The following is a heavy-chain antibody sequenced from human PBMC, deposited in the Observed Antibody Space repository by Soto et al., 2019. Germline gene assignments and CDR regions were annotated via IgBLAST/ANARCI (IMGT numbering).Heavy chain of an antibody. Sequence: QVQLQESGPGLVKPSQTLSLTCTVSGGSISSGDYFWSWIRQPPGKGLEWIGYIYYSGSTYYNPSLKSRLTISVDTSKNQFSLKLSSVTAADTAVYYCAREGHSGYDYVGYYYGMDVWGQGPTVTVSS. J-gene: IGHJ6*02. CDR2: IYYSGST. CDR3: AREGHSGYDYVGYYYGMDV. D-gene: IGHD5-12*01. CDR1: GGSISSGDYF. V-gene: IGHV4-30-4*01.